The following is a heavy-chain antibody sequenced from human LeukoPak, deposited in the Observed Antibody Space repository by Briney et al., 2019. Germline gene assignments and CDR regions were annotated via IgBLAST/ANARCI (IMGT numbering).Heavy chain of an antibody. D-gene: IGHD3/OR15-3a*01. V-gene: IGHV3-23*01. CDR2: ISDNGGST. J-gene: IGHJ1*01. Sequence: GGSLRLSCAASGFTFSSYAMSWVRQAPGKGLEWVSSISDNGGSTYSAASVKGRFTISRDNSKNTLYLQMNSLRAEDTAVYYCAREFGLITSHWGQGTLVTVSS. CDR3: AREFGLITSH. CDR1: GFTFSSYA.